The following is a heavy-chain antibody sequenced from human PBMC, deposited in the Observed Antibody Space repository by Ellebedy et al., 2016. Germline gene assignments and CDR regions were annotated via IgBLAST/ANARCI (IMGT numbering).Heavy chain of an antibody. CDR2: ISGYSGNT. CDR3: ARDGGGIVGAADVDY. CDR1: GYTFTGYG. D-gene: IGHD1-26*01. V-gene: IGHV1-18*01. J-gene: IGHJ4*02. Sequence: ASVKVSCKASGYTFTGYGITWVRQAPGQGLEWMGWISGYSGNTNYAQKFQGRVTMTTDTSTSTVYMELRRLRSDDTAVYYCARDGGGIVGAADVDYWGQGTLVTVSS.